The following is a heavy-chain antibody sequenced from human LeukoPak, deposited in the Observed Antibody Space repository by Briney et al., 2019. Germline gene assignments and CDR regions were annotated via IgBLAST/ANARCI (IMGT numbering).Heavy chain of an antibody. J-gene: IGHJ4*02. CDR1: GGSISSRSYY. CDR3: GRDVPTGRYDY. V-gene: IGHV4-39*07. D-gene: IGHD3-16*02. CDR2: INYSETT. Sequence: PSETLSLTCSVSGGSISSRSYYWGWIRQPPGKGLEWIGSINYSETTYYNPSLKSRVTISIDMSKNQFSLKVSSVTAADTAVCYCGRDVPTGRYDYWXQGMLVTVSS.